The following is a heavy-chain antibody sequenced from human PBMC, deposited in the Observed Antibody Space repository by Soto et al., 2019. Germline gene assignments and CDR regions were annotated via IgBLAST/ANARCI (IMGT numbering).Heavy chain of an antibody. CDR2: INHLLSMS. D-gene: IGHD3-10*01. CDR1: GDTFSFYT. Sequence: QVQLVQSGAEVKKPGSSVKVSCKASGDTFSFYTINWVRQATGLGLEWVGRINHLLSMSNYAQKFQSRVTMTADKSTSTAYMELRILRCENTARYYCATIYGSGYRALDYWCQGALVTVSS. J-gene: IGHJ4*02. CDR3: ATIYGSGYRALDY. V-gene: IGHV1-69*02.